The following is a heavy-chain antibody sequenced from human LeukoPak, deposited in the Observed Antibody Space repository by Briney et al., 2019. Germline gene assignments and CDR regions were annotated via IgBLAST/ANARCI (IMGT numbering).Heavy chain of an antibody. V-gene: IGHV1-2*02. CDR1: GYTFTSYD. J-gene: IGHJ5*02. CDR2: MNPNSGGT. CDR3: ARPTLQTLGA. D-gene: IGHD3-10*01. Sequence: ASVKVSCKASGYTFTSYDINWVRQATGQGLEWMGWMNPNSGGTNYAQKFQGRVTMTRDTSISTAYMDLSSLRSDDTAVYYCARPTLQTLGAWGQGTLVTVSS.